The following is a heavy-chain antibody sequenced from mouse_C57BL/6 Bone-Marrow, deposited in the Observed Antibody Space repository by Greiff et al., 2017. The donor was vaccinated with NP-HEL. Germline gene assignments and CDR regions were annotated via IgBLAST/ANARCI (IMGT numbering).Heavy chain of an antibody. Sequence: VQLQQPGAELVMPGASVKLSCKASGYTFTSYWMHWVKQRPGQGLEWIGELDPSDSYTNYNQKFKGKSTLTVDKSSSTAYMQLSSLTSEDSAVYYGARDYGSPAWFAYWGQGTLVTVSA. D-gene: IGHD1-1*01. CDR2: LDPSDSYT. CDR3: ARDYGSPAWFAY. CDR1: GYTFTSYW. J-gene: IGHJ3*01. V-gene: IGHV1-69*01.